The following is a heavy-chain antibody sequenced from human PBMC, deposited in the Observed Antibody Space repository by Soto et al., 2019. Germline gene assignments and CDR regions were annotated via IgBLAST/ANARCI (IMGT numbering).Heavy chain of an antibody. CDR3: ARGGDLTDYSYFSYYGRDV. CDR1: GFTVSSNY. D-gene: IGHD3-9*01. Sequence: EVQLVESGGGLVQPGGSLRLSCAASGFTVSSNYMSWVRQAPGKGLEWVSVIYSGGSTYYADSVKGRFTISRHNSKNTLYLKIDCLRAEDPAVYYCARGGDLTDYSYFSYYGRDVWGQGTTVTVSS. J-gene: IGHJ6*02. CDR2: IYSGGST. V-gene: IGHV3-53*04.